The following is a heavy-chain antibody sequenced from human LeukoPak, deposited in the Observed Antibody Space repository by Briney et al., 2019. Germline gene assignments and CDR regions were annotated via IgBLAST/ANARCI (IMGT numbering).Heavy chain of an antibody. Sequence: GGSLRLSCAASGFSLSDYYMSSIRQAPGKGLEWVPYISGSGSYINYANSVKGRFIIGRDTAKNSMYLQMNSLSTDDTGVYDCAKDWGGGSIWYAFDPWGQGTLVTVSS. CDR3: AKDWGGGSIWYAFDP. V-gene: IGHV3-11*05. J-gene: IGHJ5*02. D-gene: IGHD6-13*01. CDR2: ISGSGSYI. CDR1: GFSLSDYY.